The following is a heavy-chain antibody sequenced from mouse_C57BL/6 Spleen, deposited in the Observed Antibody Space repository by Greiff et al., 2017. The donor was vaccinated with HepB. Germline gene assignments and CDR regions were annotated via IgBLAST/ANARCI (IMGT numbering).Heavy chain of an antibody. CDR2: INPGSGGT. Sequence: QVQLQQSGAELVRPGTSVKVSCKASGYAFTNYLIEWVKQRPGQGLEWIGVINPGSGGTNYNEKFKGKATLTADKSSSTAYMQLSSLTSEDSAVYFCAREGYYYGSSYRYFDVWGTGTTVTVSS. V-gene: IGHV1-54*01. D-gene: IGHD1-1*01. J-gene: IGHJ1*03. CDR3: AREGYYYGSSYRYFDV. CDR1: GYAFTNYL.